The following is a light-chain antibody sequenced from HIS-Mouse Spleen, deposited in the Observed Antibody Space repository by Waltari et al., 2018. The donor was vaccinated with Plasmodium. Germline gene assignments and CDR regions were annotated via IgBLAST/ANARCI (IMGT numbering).Light chain of an antibody. V-gene: IGKV3-15*01. CDR1: QSVSSN. J-gene: IGKJ4*01. Sequence: EIVMTQSPATLSVSPGAKAPLSCRASQSVSSNLAWYQQNPGQAPRLLIYGSSTRATGIPARFSGSGSGTEFTLTISSMQSEDFAVYYCQQYNNWLTFGGGTKVEIK. CDR3: QQYNNWLT. CDR2: GSS.